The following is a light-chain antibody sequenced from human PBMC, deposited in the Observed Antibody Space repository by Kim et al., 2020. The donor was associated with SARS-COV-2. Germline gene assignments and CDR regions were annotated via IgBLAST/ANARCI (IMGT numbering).Light chain of an antibody. CDR1: SLRSYY. J-gene: IGLJ2*01. Sequence: SELTQDPAVSVALGQTVRITCQGDSLRSYYASWYQQKPGQAPVLVIYGKNNRPSGIPDRISGSSSGNTASLTITGAQAEDEADYYCNSRDSSGNHLVFGGGTQLTVL. CDR3: NSRDSSGNHLV. CDR2: GKN. V-gene: IGLV3-19*01.